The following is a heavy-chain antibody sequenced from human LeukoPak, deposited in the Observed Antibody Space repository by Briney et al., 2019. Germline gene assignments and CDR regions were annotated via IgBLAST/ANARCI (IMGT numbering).Heavy chain of an antibody. V-gene: IGHV3-30*04. CDR1: GFTFSSYA. D-gene: IGHD2-15*01. J-gene: IGHJ4*02. CDR2: ISYDGSNK. CDR3: ARDGPYCSGGSCYYFDY. Sequence: PGGSLRLSCAASGFTFSSYAMHWVRQAPGKGLEGVAVISYDGSNKYYADSVKGRFTISRDNSKNTLYLQMNSLRAEDTAVYYCARDGPYCSGGSCYYFDYWGQGTLVTVSS.